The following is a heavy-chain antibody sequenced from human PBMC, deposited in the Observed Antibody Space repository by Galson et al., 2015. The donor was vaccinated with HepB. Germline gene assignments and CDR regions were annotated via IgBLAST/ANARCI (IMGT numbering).Heavy chain of an antibody. D-gene: IGHD2-2*02. CDR3: VKEQAHCPSTSCYSGNFDY. J-gene: IGHJ4*02. Sequence: SLRLSCAASGFTFSSYAMYWVRQAPGKELEYVSAISSNAGNTYYADSVKGRFTISRDNSKNTLYLQMSSLRAEDTAVYYCVKEQAHCPSTSCYSGNFDYWGQGTLVTVSS. V-gene: IGHV3-64D*06. CDR2: ISSNAGNT. CDR1: GFTFSSYA.